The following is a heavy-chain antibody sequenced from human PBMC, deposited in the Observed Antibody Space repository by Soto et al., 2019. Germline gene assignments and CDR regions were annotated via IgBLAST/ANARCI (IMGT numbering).Heavy chain of an antibody. J-gene: IGHJ4*02. CDR2: IYPGDSGI. V-gene: IGHV5-51*01. Sequence: PGESLKISCKGSGYSFTNYWFGWVRQMPGKGLEWMGIIYPGDSGIKYSPSFQGQVTISADKSISTAYLHWSSLKASDTAMYYCARSMNYDFWSGYRFAYWGQGTAVTVSS. D-gene: IGHD3-3*01. CDR1: GYSFTNYW. CDR3: ARSMNYDFWSGYRFAY.